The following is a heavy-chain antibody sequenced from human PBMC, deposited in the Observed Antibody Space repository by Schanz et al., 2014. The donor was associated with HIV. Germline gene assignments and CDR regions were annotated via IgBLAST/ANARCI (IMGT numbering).Heavy chain of an antibody. D-gene: IGHD2-8*01. CDR3: ANSGYCTSGICYTRGTGMDV. CDR1: GLTFSSYG. J-gene: IGHJ6*02. V-gene: IGHV3-74*02. CDR2: IYSDGSTT. Sequence: VQLVESGGGVVQPGRSLRLSCAASGLTFSSYGMHWVRQAPGKGLVWVSRIYSDGSTTSYADSVKGRFTISRDNPKNMLYLQMNSLRAEDTAVYYCANSGYCTSGICYTRGTGMDVWGQGTTVTVSS.